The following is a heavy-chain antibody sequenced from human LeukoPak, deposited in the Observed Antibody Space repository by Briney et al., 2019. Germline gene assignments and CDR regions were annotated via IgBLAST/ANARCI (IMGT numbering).Heavy chain of an antibody. V-gene: IGHV1-69*04. D-gene: IGHD4-11*01. CDR3: ARFNYFWFDP. CDR2: IIPIFGIA. Sequence: SVKVSCKASGGTFSSYAISWVRQAPGQGLEWMGRIIPIFGIANYAQKFQGRVTITADKSMSTAYMELSSLRSEDTAVYYCARFNYFWFDPWGQGTLVTVSS. J-gene: IGHJ5*02. CDR1: GGTFSSYA.